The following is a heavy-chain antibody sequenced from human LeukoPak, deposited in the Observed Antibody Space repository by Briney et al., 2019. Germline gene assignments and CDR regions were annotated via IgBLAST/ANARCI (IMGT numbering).Heavy chain of an antibody. D-gene: IGHD4-23*01. Sequence: ASVKVSCKASGYTFTSYDINWVRQATGQGLEWMGWMNPNSGNTGYAQKFQGRVTMTRNTSIGTAYMELSSLRSEDTAVYYCARGPNKSDGGNSGSAWFDPWGQGTLVTVSS. CDR1: GYTFTSYD. V-gene: IGHV1-8*01. CDR2: MNPNSGNT. CDR3: ARGPNKSDGGNSGSAWFDP. J-gene: IGHJ5*02.